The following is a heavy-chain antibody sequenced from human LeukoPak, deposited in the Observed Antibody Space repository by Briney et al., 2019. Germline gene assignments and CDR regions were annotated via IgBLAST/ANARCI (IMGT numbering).Heavy chain of an antibody. J-gene: IGHJ4*02. CDR1: GGTFSSYA. CDR2: IIPIFGTA. D-gene: IGHD2-15*01. V-gene: IGHV1-69*01. CDR3: ARVFEGYCSGGSCYFFDY. Sequence: SVKVSCKASGGTFSSYAISWVRQAPGQGLEWMGGIIPIFGTANYAQKLQGRVTITADESTSTAYMELSSLKSEDTAVYYCARVFEGYCSGGSCYFFDYWGQGTLVTVSS.